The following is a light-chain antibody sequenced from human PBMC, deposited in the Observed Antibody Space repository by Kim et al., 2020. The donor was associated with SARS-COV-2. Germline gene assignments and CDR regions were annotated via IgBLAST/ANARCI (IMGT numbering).Light chain of an antibody. J-gene: IGLJ1*01. CDR3: QSYDNSLSGYV. V-gene: IGLV1-40*01. CDR1: ISNIGAGYD. Sequence: RGTISCTGSISNIGAGYDVNWYQQLPATAPKLLIYGNSNRPSGVPDRFSGSKSDTSASLAITGLQAEDEADYYCQSYDNSLSGYVFGSGTKVTVL. CDR2: GNS.